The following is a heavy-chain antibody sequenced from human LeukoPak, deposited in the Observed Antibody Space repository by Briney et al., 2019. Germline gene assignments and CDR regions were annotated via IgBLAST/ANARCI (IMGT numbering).Heavy chain of an antibody. J-gene: IGHJ4*02. CDR2: FSTSSSYI. Sequence: GGSLRLSCAASGFTFSSYSMNWVRQAPGKGLEWVSSFSTSSSYIYYADSVKGRFTSSRDNAKNSLYLQVNSLRAEDTAVYYCASSVVPAAVLDYWGQGTLVTVSS. D-gene: IGHD2-2*01. CDR3: ASSVVPAAVLDY. CDR1: GFTFSSYS. V-gene: IGHV3-21*01.